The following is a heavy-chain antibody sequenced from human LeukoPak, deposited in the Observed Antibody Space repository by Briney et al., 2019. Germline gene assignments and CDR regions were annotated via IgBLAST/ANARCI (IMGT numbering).Heavy chain of an antibody. CDR3: ARASMVRGVIDY. Sequence: GGSLRLSCAASGFTFSSYAMSWVRQAPGKGLEWVSAISGSGGTTYYADSVKGRFAISRDNSKNTLYLQMNSLRAEDTAVYYCARASMVRGVIDYWGQGTLVTVSS. V-gene: IGHV3-23*01. CDR2: ISGSGGTT. CDR1: GFTFSSYA. J-gene: IGHJ4*02. D-gene: IGHD3-10*01.